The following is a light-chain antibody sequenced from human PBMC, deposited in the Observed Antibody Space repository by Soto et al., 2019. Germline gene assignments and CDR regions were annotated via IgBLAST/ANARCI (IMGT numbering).Light chain of an antibody. Sequence: EIVLTQSPGTLSLSPGERATLSCRARQRVSSRYLAWYQQKTGQAPRLLIYGASSRATGIPDRFSGSGSGTDFTLTISRLEPEDFAVYYCQHYDTSPSYTFGQGTKLEIK. J-gene: IGKJ2*01. CDR3: QHYDTSPSYT. V-gene: IGKV3-20*01. CDR2: GAS. CDR1: QRVSSRY.